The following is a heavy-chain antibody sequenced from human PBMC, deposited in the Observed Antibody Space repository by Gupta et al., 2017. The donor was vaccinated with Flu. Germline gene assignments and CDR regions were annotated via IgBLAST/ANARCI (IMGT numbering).Heavy chain of an antibody. CDR3: ERGLGSILGVAKNQNYLDY. CDR2: IDYSGST. V-gene: IGHV4-31*02. D-gene: IGHD3-3*01. J-gene: IGHJ4*02. Sequence: WSGIRQHPGGGLEWMGYIDYSGSTVSNPSLKSRVTISVATSKNHFSLNLSSVNADERAVYYCERGLGSILGVAKNQNYLDYWGLGTLVTVSS.